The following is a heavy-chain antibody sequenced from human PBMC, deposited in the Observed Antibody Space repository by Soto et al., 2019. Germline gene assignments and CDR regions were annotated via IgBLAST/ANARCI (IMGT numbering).Heavy chain of an antibody. V-gene: IGHV6-1*01. J-gene: IGHJ6*01. Sequence: SQTLSLTCAISGDSVSSNSAAWNWIRQSPSRGLEWLGRTYYRSKWYNDYAVSVKSRITINPDTSKNQFSLQLNSVTPEDTSVYYCARWMGGSGSYYYYYGRDVWGQGTTVTVSS. CDR1: GDSVSSNSAA. D-gene: IGHD3-10*01. CDR2: TYYRSKWYN. CDR3: ARWMGGSGSYYYYYGRDV.